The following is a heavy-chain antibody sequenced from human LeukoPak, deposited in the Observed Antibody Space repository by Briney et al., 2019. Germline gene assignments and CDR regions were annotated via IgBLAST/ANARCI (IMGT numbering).Heavy chain of an antibody. Sequence: SETLSLTCTVSGGSISSYYWGWIRQPPGKGLEWIGSIYYSGSTYYNPSLKSRVTISVDTSKNQFSLKLSSVTAADTAVYYCARHGGYYDSSGYSLGYFQHWGQGTLVTVSS. CDR3: ARHGGYYDSSGYSLGYFQH. CDR1: GGSISSYY. D-gene: IGHD3-22*01. J-gene: IGHJ1*01. V-gene: IGHV4-39*01. CDR2: IYYSGST.